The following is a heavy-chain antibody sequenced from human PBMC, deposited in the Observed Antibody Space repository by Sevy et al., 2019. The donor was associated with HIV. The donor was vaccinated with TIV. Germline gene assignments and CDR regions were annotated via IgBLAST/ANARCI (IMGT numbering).Heavy chain of an antibody. Sequence: GGSLRLSCAASGFTFSDYYMSWIRQAPGKGLEWVSYISSSSSYTNYAYSVKGRFTISRDNAKNSLYLQMNSLRAEDTAVYYCARDKGRNYYDRDAFDIWGQGTMVTVSS. J-gene: IGHJ3*02. CDR3: ARDKGRNYYDRDAFDI. V-gene: IGHV3-11*06. CDR1: GFTFSDYY. CDR2: ISSSSSYT. D-gene: IGHD3-22*01.